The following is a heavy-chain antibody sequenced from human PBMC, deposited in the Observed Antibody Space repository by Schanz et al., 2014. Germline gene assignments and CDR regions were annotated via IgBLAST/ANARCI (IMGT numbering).Heavy chain of an antibody. CDR1: GRTFIVYH. CDR3: AREGAARVRWLDP. CDR2: VSPYSGGT. J-gene: IGHJ5*02. Sequence: QVQLVQSGAEVKKPGASMKVSCKASGRTFIVYHVLHWVRQAPGQGLEWMGRVSPYSGGTNYAQKFQGRVTMTSDTSISTAYMELTSLRSDDTAVYFCAREGAARVRWLDPWGQGTLVIVSS. D-gene: IGHD6-6*01. V-gene: IGHV1-2*06.